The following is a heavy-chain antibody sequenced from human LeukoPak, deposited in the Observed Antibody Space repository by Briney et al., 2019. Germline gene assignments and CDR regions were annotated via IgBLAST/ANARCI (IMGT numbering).Heavy chain of an antibody. D-gene: IGHD4-11*01. CDR3: ARETLTEYYFDY. V-gene: IGHV4-59*08. Sequence: NPSETLSLTCTVSGGSISSYYWSWIRQPPGKGLEWIGYIYYSGSTNYNPSLKSRVTISVDTSKNQFSLKLSSVTAADTAVYYCARETLTEYYFDYWGQGTLVTVSS. CDR2: IYYSGST. J-gene: IGHJ4*02. CDR1: GGSISSYY.